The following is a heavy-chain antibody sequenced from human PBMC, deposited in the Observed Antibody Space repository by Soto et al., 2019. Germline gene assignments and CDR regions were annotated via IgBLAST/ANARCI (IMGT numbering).Heavy chain of an antibody. CDR3: ARAHYGDYGYGLDV. CDR2: IYHSGTT. V-gene: IGHV4-30-2*01. CDR1: GGSISSGGYS. D-gene: IGHD4-17*01. Sequence: QLQLQESGSGLVKPSQTLSLTCAVSGGSISSGGYSWSWIRQPPGKGLEWIGYIYHSGTTYYNPSLKSRVTISVDRSKNQFSLKLSSVTSADTAVYYCARAHYGDYGYGLDVWGQGTTVTVSS. J-gene: IGHJ6*02.